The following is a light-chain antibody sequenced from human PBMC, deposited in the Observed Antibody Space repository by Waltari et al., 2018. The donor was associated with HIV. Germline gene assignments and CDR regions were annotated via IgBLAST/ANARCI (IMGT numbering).Light chain of an antibody. CDR2: RSA. J-gene: IGLJ2*01. CDR1: TGPVSSGHY. CDR3: MLFFRSSYL. Sequence: QTVVTQEPSLTVAPGGTITLTCSSVTGPVSSGHYANWFQQKPRQPPRPLFYRSARSHSATPLRFSASLVGDKAALTLANVWPDDQAVYFCMLFFRSSYLFGGGTKVTVL. V-gene: IGLV7-43*01.